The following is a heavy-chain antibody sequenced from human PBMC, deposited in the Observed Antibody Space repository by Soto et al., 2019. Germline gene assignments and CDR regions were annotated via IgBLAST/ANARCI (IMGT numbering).Heavy chain of an antibody. CDR3: ARTGAFDY. CDR2: TIPAIDLI. Sequence: QVQLVQSGAEVKKPGASVKVSCKASAGTFDTYSIMWVRQAPGQGLEWMGRTIPAIDLINYAQKFQGRFTITVDKSTTTVYMELRSLRYEDTAIYYCARTGAFDYWGQATLVTVSS. J-gene: IGHJ4*02. CDR1: AGTFDTYS. V-gene: IGHV1-69*02. D-gene: IGHD4-17*01.